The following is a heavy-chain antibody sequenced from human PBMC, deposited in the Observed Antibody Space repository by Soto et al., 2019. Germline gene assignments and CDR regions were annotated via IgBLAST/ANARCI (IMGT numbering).Heavy chain of an antibody. CDR3: ARPGYDSTGYYFYAMDV. V-gene: IGHV3-13*05. CDR2: IGTAGDP. CDR1: GFIFSGYD. D-gene: IGHD2-2*01. J-gene: IGHJ6*02. Sequence: GGSLRLSCVASGFIFSGYDMHWVRQVPGEGLAWVSAIGTAGDPYHSGSVKGRFTISRGNAQNSVYLQINSLRAGETAVYYCARPGYDSTGYYFYAMDVWGPGATVTVSS.